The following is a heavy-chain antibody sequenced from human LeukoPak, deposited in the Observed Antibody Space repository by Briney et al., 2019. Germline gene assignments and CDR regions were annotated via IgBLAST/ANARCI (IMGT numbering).Heavy chain of an antibody. Sequence: LSLTCAVYGGSFSGYYWSWIRQPPGKGLEWVSAISGSGGSTYYADSVKGRFTISRDNSKNTLYLQMNSLRAEDTAVYYCAKTRGILRFLEWLLSPLDYWGQGTLVTVSS. CDR3: AKTRGILRFLEWLLSPLDY. J-gene: IGHJ4*02. V-gene: IGHV3-23*01. CDR1: GGSFSGYY. D-gene: IGHD3-3*01. CDR2: ISGSGGST.